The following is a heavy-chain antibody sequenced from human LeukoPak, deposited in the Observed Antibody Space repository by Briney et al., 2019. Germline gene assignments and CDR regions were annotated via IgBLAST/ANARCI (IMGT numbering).Heavy chain of an antibody. CDR3: AKMGGDYDSSGQGVYYYYMDV. V-gene: IGHV3-33*06. J-gene: IGHJ6*03. Sequence: PGGSLRLSCAASGFTFSSYGTQGVRQARGRGREWVAVIWYDGSNKYYADCVKGQFTISRDNSKNTLYLQMNSLRAEDTAVYYCAKMGGDYDSSGQGVYYYYMDVWGKGTTVTVSS. D-gene: IGHD3-22*01. CDR1: GFTFSSYG. CDR2: IWYDGSNK.